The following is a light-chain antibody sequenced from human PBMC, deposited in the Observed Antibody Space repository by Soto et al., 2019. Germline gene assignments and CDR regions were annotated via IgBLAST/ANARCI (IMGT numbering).Light chain of an antibody. CDR2: AAS. J-gene: IGKJ5*01. Sequence: DIQLTQSPSSLSASVGDRVTITCRASQGISSYLAWYQQKPGKAPKLLVYAASTVQSGVPSRFSGSGSGTDFTLTISSLQPEDFATYYCQQLNSYPRTFGQGTRLDIK. CDR3: QQLNSYPRT. V-gene: IGKV1-9*01. CDR1: QGISSY.